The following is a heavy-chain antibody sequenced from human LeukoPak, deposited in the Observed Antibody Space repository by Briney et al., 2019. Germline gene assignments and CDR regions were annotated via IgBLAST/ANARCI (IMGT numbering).Heavy chain of an antibody. CDR3: AKVNGTYYFDF. V-gene: IGHV3-23*01. CDR1: GFTFSSYA. J-gene: IGHJ4*02. CDR2: ISLGGGAT. Sequence: QPGGSLRLSCAASGFTFSSYAMRWVRQAPGKGLEWISAISLGGGATYYVDSVKGRFTISRDNSKNTLYLQMNSLRAEDTAIYYCAKVNGTYYFDFWGQGTLVTVSS.